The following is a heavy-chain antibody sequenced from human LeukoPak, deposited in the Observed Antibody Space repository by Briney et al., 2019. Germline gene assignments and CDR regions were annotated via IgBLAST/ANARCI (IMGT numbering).Heavy chain of an antibody. V-gene: IGHV4-39*01. CDR2: IYYSGST. D-gene: IGHD1-26*01. J-gene: IGHJ4*02. CDR3: AREVGPVTSHRIDS. CDR1: GGSIDSSSYY. Sequence: SETLSLTCSVSGGSIDSSSYYWGWIRQPPGKGLEWIGSIYYSGSTYYNPSLKSRVTISVDTSKNQFSLKLSSVTAADTAVYSCAREVGPVTSHRIDSWGQGSLVTVSS.